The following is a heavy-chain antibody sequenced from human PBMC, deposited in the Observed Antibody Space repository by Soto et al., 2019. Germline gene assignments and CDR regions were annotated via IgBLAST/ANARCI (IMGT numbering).Heavy chain of an antibody. CDR2: INAGNGNT. Sequence: QVQLVQSGAEVKKPGASVKVSCKASGYTFTSYATHWVRQAPGQRLEWMGWINAGNGNTKYSQKFQGRVTITRDTSASTAYMELSSLRSEDTAVYYCARVSCSGGSCYSSKRWFDPWGQGTLVTVSS. D-gene: IGHD2-15*01. CDR1: GYTFTSYA. J-gene: IGHJ5*02. CDR3: ARVSCSGGSCYSSKRWFDP. V-gene: IGHV1-3*01.